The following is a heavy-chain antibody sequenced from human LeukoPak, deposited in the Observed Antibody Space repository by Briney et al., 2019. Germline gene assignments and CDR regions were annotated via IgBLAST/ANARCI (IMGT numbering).Heavy chain of an antibody. CDR1: GFTFSSYS. J-gene: IGHJ4*02. CDR2: ISSSSSYI. CDR3: ATRRGGSSSGFDY. Sequence: GGSLRLSCAASGFTFSSYSMNWVRQAPGKRLEWVSSISSSSSYIYYADSVKGRFTISRDNAKNTLYLQMNSLRAEDTAVDYCATRRGGSSSGFDYWGQGTLVTVSS. D-gene: IGHD6-6*01. V-gene: IGHV3-21*01.